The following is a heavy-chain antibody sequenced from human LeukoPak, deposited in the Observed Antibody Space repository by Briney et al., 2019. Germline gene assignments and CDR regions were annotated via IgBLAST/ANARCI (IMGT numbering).Heavy chain of an antibody. J-gene: IGHJ5*02. V-gene: IGHV4-4*02. D-gene: IGHD4-17*01. CDR2: IYHSGST. CDR3: ARAGDYGDYGGWFDP. Sequence: SGTLSLTCAVSGGSISSSNWWSWVRQPPGKGLEWIGEIYHSGSTNYNPSLKSRVTMSVDKSKNQFSLKLSSVTAADTAVYYCARAGDYGDYGGWFDPWGEGPLVTVSS. CDR1: GGSISSSNW.